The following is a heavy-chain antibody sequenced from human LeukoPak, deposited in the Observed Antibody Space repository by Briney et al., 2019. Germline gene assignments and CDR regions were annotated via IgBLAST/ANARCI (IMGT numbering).Heavy chain of an antibody. V-gene: IGHV4-34*01. CDR1: GGSFSGYY. CDR3: ARRYCSSTSCRAPYYYYYGMDV. CDR2: INHSGST. J-gene: IGHJ6*04. Sequence: PSETLSLTCAVYGGSFSGYYWSWIRQPPGKGLEWIGEINHSGSTNYNPSLKSRVTISVDTSKNQFSLKLSSVTAADTAVYYCARRYCSSTSCRAPYYYYYGMDVGGKGTTVTVSS. D-gene: IGHD2-2*01.